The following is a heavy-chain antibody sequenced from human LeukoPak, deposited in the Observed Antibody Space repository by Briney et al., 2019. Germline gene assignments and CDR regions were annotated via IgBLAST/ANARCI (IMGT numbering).Heavy chain of an antibody. CDR3: ARAWSSRGYSGYDYYFDY. Sequence: PGGSLRLSCAASGFTFSSYEMNWLRPAPGKGLEWGSYISSSGSNIYYEDHVKVRFTISRDNAKNSLYLQINSLRAEDKAVYYCARAWSSRGYSGYDYYFDYWGQGTLVTVSS. V-gene: IGHV3-48*03. CDR2: ISSSGSNI. D-gene: IGHD5-12*01. CDR1: GFTFSSYE. J-gene: IGHJ4*02.